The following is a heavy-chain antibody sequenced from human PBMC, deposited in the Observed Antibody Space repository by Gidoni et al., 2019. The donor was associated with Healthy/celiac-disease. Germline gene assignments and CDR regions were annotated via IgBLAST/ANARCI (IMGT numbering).Heavy chain of an antibody. D-gene: IGHD6-19*01. Sequence: QVQLQESGPGLVKPSETLSLTCTVPGGSISSYYWSWIRQPAGKGLEWIGRIYTSGSTNYNPSLKSRVTMSVDTSKNQFSLKLSSVTAADTAVYYCARTSSGWKRDAFDIWGQGTMVTVSS. V-gene: IGHV4-4*07. J-gene: IGHJ3*02. CDR3: ARTSSGWKRDAFDI. CDR2: IYTSGST. CDR1: GGSISSYY.